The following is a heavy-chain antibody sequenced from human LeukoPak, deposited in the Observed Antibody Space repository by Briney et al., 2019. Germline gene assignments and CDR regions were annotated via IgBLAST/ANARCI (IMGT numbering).Heavy chain of an antibody. CDR2: STI. Sequence: STIYYAYSVKARFPISRDTAKNSLYLQLISLRAEDPAVYYCARDGYIVLMVYARRESDMDVWGQGTTVTVSS. V-gene: IGHV3-11*01. D-gene: IGHD2-8*01. J-gene: IGHJ6*02. CDR3: ARDGYIVLMVYARRESDMDV.